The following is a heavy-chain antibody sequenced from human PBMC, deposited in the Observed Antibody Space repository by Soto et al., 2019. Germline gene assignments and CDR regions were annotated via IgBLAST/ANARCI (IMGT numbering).Heavy chain of an antibody. CDR3: ARDRWYDFLASFCYVLSVLDV. CDR2: IKPRSSGR. J-gene: IGHJ6*02. Sequence: QVQLVQSGAEVKKPGASVKVSCTASGYTFIDYYMHWVRQAPGQGLEWIGWIKPRSSGRLYAQKFQCRVSMTRDTSSSIAYMELSMLKSDYTAMYYCARDRWYDFLASFCYVLSVLDVLGQGTRVIVSS. D-gene: IGHD2-15*01. V-gene: IGHV1-2*02. CDR1: GYTFIDYY.